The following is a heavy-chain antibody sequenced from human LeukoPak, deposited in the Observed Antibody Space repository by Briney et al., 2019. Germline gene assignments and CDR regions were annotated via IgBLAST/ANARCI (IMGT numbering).Heavy chain of an antibody. V-gene: IGHV3-74*01. J-gene: IGHJ4*02. CDR3: AKDNVAAAGRYFDY. D-gene: IGHD6-13*01. CDR2: ISSDGSTT. Sequence: GGSLRLSCTTSGFTFNSYWMHWVRQAPGKGLVWVSRISSDGSTTGYADSVKDRFTISRDNAKNTLYLQMNSLRAEDTAVYYCAKDNVAAAGRYFDYWGQGTLVTVSS. CDR1: GFTFNSYW.